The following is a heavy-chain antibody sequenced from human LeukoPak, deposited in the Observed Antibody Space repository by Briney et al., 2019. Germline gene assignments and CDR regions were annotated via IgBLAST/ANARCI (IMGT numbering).Heavy chain of an antibody. Sequence: GGSLRLSCAASGFTFSSYAMHWVRQAPGKGLEWVAVISYDGSNKYYADSVKGRFTISRDNSKNTLYLQMNSLRAEDTAVYYCARGLGLKTPDYWGQGTLVTVSS. CDR3: ARGLGLKTPDY. CDR1: GFTFSSYA. CDR2: ISYDGSNK. V-gene: IGHV3-30-3*01. J-gene: IGHJ4*02.